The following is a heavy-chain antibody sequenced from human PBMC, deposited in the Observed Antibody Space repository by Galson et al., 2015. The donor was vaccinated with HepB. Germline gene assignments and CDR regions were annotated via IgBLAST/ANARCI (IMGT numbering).Heavy chain of an antibody. CDR1: GAIFSGSA. CDR3: IRHVEYYRPY. V-gene: IGHV3-73*01. CDR2: IRPKEHFYAT. D-gene: IGHD2/OR15-2a*01. Sequence: SLRLSCAASGAIFSGSAIHWVRQAPGKGLERVGHIRPKEHFYATSYSASVGGRFTISRDDSKTTALLHMNSLRVEDTAVYYCIRHVEYYRPYWGQGSLVTVSS. J-gene: IGHJ4*02.